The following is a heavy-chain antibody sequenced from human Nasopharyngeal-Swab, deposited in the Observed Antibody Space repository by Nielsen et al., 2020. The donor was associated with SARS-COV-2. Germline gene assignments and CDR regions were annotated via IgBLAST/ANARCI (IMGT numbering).Heavy chain of an antibody. CDR3: VRGSYGHYDS. CDR2: ISPTSDYI. CDR1: GFTFSSYT. D-gene: IGHD4-17*01. V-gene: IGHV3-21*06. J-gene: IGHJ5*01. Sequence: LTCAASGFTFSSYTMNWVRQAPGKGLEWVSSISPTSDYIYYAESVKGRFTISRDNAKNSLFLQMNSLRAEETAIYYCVRGSYGHYDSWGQGALITVSS.